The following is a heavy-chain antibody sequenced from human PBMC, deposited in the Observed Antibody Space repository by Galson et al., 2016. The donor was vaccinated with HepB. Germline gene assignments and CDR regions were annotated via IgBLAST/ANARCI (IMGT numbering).Heavy chain of an antibody. Sequence: SLRLSCAASGFIVSSNDMSWVRQAPGKGLELVSVRYSGGSTYYADSVKGRFTISRDNSKNTLYLQMNSLRAEDTAVYYCASLRFKGFDLWGRGTLVTVSS. D-gene: IGHD3-3*01. V-gene: IGHV3-53*01. CDR1: GFIVSSND. CDR2: RYSGGST. CDR3: ASLRFKGFDL. J-gene: IGHJ2*01.